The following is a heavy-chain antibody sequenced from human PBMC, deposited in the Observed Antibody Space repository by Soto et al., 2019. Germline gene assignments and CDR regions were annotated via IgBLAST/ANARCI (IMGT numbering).Heavy chain of an antibody. CDR1: GGTFSSYA. CDR3: ARVVEMATIDTSYYYYGMDV. Sequence: SVKVSCKASGGTFSSYAISWVRQAPGQGLEWMGGIIPIFGTANYAQKFQGRVTITADESTSTAYMELSGLRSEDTAVYYCARVVEMATIDTSYYYYGMDVWGQGTTVPVSS. CDR2: IIPIFGTA. V-gene: IGHV1-69*13. D-gene: IGHD5-12*01. J-gene: IGHJ6*02.